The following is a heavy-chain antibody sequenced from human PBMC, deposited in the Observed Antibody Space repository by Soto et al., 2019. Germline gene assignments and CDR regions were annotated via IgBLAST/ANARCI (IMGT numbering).Heavy chain of an antibody. Sequence: EVQLVESGGGLVQPGGSQRLSCVASGFTVSSDFLGWVRQAPGKGLEWVSVIYSGGNTYYADSVKGRFTISRDKSKNTLYLQMNILRAEDTAVYDWARVAGGDYFDYWGQGTLVTVSS. CDR3: ARVAGGDYFDY. V-gene: IGHV3-66*01. CDR1: GFTVSSDF. D-gene: IGHD3-10*01. J-gene: IGHJ4*02. CDR2: IYSGGNT.